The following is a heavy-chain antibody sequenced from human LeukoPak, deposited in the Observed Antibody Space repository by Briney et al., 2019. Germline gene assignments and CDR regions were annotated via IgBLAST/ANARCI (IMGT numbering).Heavy chain of an antibody. J-gene: IGHJ4*02. CDR3: ARSYDSSGQGAAFDY. V-gene: IGHV3-30-3*01. CDR2: ISYDGSNK. Sequence: GGSLRLSCAASGFTFSIYAMHWVRQAPGKGLEWVAVISYDGSNKYYADSVKGRFTISRDNSKNTLYLQMNSLRAEDTSVYYCARSYDSSGQGAAFDYWGQGTLVTVSS. CDR1: GFTFSIYA. D-gene: IGHD3-22*01.